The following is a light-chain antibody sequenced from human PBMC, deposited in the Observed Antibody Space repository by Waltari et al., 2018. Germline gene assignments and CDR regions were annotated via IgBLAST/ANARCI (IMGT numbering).Light chain of an antibody. V-gene: IGLV3-1*01. CDR2: QDS. CDR1: KLGNKY. J-gene: IGLJ2*01. Sequence: SYELTQPPSVSVSPGQTASITCSGDKLGNKYGCWYQQKPGQSPVLVIYQDSKRPSGMPERVSGSSSGNTATLTISGTQAMDEADYYCQAWDSSTAVFGGGTKLTVL. CDR3: QAWDSSTAV.